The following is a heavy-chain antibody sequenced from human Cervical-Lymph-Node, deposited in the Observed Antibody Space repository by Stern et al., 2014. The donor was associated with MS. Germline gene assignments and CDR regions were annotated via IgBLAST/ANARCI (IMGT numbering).Heavy chain of an antibody. D-gene: IGHD2-8*01. CDR3: ARDATKPTPGYFDL. CDR2: IYYSGYT. V-gene: IGHV4-31*03. CDR1: GGSINSYY. J-gene: IGHJ2*01. Sequence: MQLVESGPGLVKPSQTLSLTCTLSGGSINSYYWSWIRQHPGKGLEWIGYIYYSGYTYYNPSLENRVVISVDASKNQFSLKLTSVTAADTAVYYCARDATKPTPGYFDLWGRGTLVTVSS.